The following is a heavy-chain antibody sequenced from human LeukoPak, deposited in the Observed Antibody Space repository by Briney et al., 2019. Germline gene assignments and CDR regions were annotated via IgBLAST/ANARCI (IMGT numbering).Heavy chain of an antibody. CDR3: ARHDVCSSTRCYNTYDI. Sequence: GESLKISCKGSGYNFTTFWIGWVRQMPGKGLEWMGIIHPGDSDTRYSPSFQVQVTISADKSVSTASLQWSSLKASDTAMYYCARHDVCSSTRCYNTYDIWGQGTMVTVSS. CDR1: GYNFTTFW. D-gene: IGHD2-2*02. J-gene: IGHJ3*02. CDR2: IHPGDSDT. V-gene: IGHV5-51*01.